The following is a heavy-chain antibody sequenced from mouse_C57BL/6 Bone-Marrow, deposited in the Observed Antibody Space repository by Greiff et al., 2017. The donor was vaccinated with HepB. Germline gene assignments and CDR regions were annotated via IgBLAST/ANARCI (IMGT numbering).Heavy chain of an antibody. Sequence: EVQGVESGGGLVQSGRSLRLSCATSGFTFSDFYMEWVRQAPGKGLEWIAASRNKANDYTTEYSASVKGRFIVSRDTSQSILYLQMNALRAEDTAIYYCARDAYYYGSSPYWYFDVWGTGTTVTVSS. CDR3: ARDAYYYGSSPYWYFDV. CDR1: GFTFSDFY. CDR2: SRNKANDYTT. D-gene: IGHD1-1*01. J-gene: IGHJ1*03. V-gene: IGHV7-1*01.